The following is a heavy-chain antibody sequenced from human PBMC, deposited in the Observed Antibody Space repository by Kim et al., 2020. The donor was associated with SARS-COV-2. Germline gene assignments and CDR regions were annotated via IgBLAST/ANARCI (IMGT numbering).Heavy chain of an antibody. CDR1: GFTFSSYA. Sequence: GGSLRLSCAASGFTFSSYAMSWVRQAPGKGLEWVSAISGSGGSTYYADSVKGRFTISRDNSKNTLYLQMNSLRAEDTAVYYCAKRLAAAGLNYYYGMDVWGQGTTVTVSS. V-gene: IGHV3-23*01. CDR3: AKRLAAAGLNYYYGMDV. D-gene: IGHD6-13*01. CDR2: ISGSGGST. J-gene: IGHJ6*02.